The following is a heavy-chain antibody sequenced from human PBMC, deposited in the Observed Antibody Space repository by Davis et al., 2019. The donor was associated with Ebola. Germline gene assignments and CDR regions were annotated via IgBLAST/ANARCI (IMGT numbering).Heavy chain of an antibody. Sequence: PGGSLRLSCAASGFTFSSYWMHWVRQAPGKGLVWVSRINSDGSSTSYADSVKGRFTISRDNAKNTLYLQMNSLRAEDTAVYYCAREDVRNYYGSGSGYYYYGMDVWGKGTTVTVSS. CDR1: GFTFSSYW. CDR3: AREDVRNYYGSGSGYYYYGMDV. V-gene: IGHV3-74*01. J-gene: IGHJ6*04. D-gene: IGHD3-10*01. CDR2: INSDGSST.